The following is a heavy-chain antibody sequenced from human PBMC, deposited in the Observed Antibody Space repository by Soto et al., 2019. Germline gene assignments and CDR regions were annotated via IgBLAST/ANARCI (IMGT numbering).Heavy chain of an antibody. CDR3: ARGPVPYSSSWYRFYFDY. CDR1: GYTFTSYG. D-gene: IGHD6-13*01. V-gene: IGHV1-18*01. J-gene: IGHJ4*02. Sequence: ASVKVSCKASGYTFTSYGISWVRQAPGQGLERMGWISAYNGNTNYAQKLQGRVTMTTDTSTSTAYMELRSLRSDDTAVYYCARGPVPYSSSWYRFYFDYWGQGTLVTVSS. CDR2: ISAYNGNT.